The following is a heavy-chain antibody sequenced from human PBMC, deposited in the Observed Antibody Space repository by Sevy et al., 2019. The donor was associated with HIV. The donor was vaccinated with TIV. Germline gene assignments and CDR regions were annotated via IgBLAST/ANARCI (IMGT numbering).Heavy chain of an antibody. Sequence: GGSLRLSCAASGFTFSDYYMNWVRQAPGKGLEWVSSISGRSSYIHYADSVRGRFTISRDNAKNSLYLQMNSLRADDTAVYFCARDGVCSSTSCLLYFDSWGQGALVTVSS. CDR1: GFTFSDYY. D-gene: IGHD2-2*01. CDR2: ISGRSSYI. V-gene: IGHV3-21*06. CDR3: ARDGVCSSTSCLLYFDS. J-gene: IGHJ4*02.